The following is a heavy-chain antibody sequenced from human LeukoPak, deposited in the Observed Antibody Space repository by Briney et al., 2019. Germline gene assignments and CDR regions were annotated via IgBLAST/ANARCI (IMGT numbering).Heavy chain of an antibody. Sequence: GGSLRLSCTASGFTFSYYWINWVRQAPGKGLERVDSIKQDGSEKWYVDSVKGRFTISRDNAKNYVYLQMNNLRAEDTAVYYCLRDRGYSTYDCWGQGTLVTVSS. D-gene: IGHD6-13*01. CDR3: LRDRGYSTYDC. CDR1: GFTFSYYW. CDR2: IKQDGSEK. J-gene: IGHJ4*02. V-gene: IGHV3-7*01.